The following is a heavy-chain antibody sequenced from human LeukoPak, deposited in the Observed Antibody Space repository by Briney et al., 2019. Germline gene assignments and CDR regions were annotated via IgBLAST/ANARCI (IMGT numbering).Heavy chain of an antibody. CDR3: ARGPHDILTGYPPPYFDY. D-gene: IGHD3-9*01. CDR1: GFTFSSYA. CDR2: ISYDGSNK. Sequence: GGSLRLSCAASGFTFSSYAMHWVRQAPGKGLEWVAVISYDGSNKYYADSVKGRFTISRDNSKNTLYLQMNSLRAEDTAVYYCARGPHDILTGYPPPYFDYWGQGTLVTVSS. V-gene: IGHV3-30-3*01. J-gene: IGHJ4*02.